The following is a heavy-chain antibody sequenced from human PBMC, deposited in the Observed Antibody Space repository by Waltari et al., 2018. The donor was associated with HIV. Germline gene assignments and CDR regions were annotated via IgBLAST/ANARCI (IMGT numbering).Heavy chain of an antibody. J-gene: IGHJ6*02. CDR1: GFTFSSYG. CDR2: IWYDGSNK. V-gene: IGHV3-33*01. Sequence: QVQLVESGGGVVQPGRSLRLSCAASGFTFSSYGMHWVRRAPGKGLEWVAVIWYDGSNKYYADSVKGRFSISRDNSKNTLYLQMNSLRAEDTAVYFCARRGVLTYYYTMDVWGQGTTVTVSS. D-gene: IGHD3-10*01. CDR3: ARRGVLTYYYTMDV.